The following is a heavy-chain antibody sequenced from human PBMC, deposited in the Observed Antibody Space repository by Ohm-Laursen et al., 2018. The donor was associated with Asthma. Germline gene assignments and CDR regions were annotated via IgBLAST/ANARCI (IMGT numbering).Heavy chain of an antibody. CDR2: IYYSGST. V-gene: IGHV4-31*03. CDR3: ARGDGYNYPYFDL. Sequence: TLSLTCSVSGGSISTDDYYWSWIRQHPGKGLEWIGYIYYSGSTYYNPSLKSRVTISVDTSKNQFSLKLSSVTAADTAVYYCARGDGYNYPYFDLWGRGTLVTVSS. CDR1: GGSISTDDYY. J-gene: IGHJ2*01. D-gene: IGHD5-24*01.